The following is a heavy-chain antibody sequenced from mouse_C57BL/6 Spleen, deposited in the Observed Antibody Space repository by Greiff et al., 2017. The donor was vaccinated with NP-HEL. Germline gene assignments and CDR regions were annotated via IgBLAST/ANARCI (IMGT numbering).Heavy chain of an antibody. CDR3: ARFGDYTWFAY. CDR1: GYTFTSYW. J-gene: IGHJ3*01. Sequence: QVQLQQPGAELVRPGSSVKLSCKASGYTFTSYWMHWVKQRPIQGLEWIGNIDPSDSETHYNQKFKDKATLTVDKSSSTAYMQLSSLTSEDSAVYYCARFGDYTWFAYWGQGTLVTVSA. V-gene: IGHV1-52*01. D-gene: IGHD2-4*01. CDR2: IDPSDSET.